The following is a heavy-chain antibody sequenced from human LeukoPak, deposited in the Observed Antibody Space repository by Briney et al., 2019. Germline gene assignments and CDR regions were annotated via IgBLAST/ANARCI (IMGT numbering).Heavy chain of an antibody. CDR1: GFTFSDYY. CDR2: ISGGSRYT. J-gene: IGHJ4*02. CDR3: AREYGSGSCFDF. Sequence: GGSLRLSCAASGFTFSDYYMSWIRQAPGKGLERVSYISGGSRYTNYADSVKGRFTISRDNAKNSLYLQMNSLRAEDTAVYYGAREYGSGSCFDFWGQGTLVTVSS. V-gene: IGHV3-11*05. D-gene: IGHD3-10*01.